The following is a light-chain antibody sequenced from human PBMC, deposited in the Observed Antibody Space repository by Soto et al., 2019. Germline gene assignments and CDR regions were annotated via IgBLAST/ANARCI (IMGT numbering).Light chain of an antibody. CDR2: EVT. CDR1: RDDIGAYDY. Sequence: PASVSGSPGQSITISCAGTRDDIGAYDYVSWYQQHPGNAPKLLVYEVTNRPSGVSNRFSGSKSGNTASLTISGLQAEDEADYYCSSYTSSSPYVFGTGTKVTVL. J-gene: IGLJ1*01. V-gene: IGLV2-14*01. CDR3: SSYTSSSPYV.